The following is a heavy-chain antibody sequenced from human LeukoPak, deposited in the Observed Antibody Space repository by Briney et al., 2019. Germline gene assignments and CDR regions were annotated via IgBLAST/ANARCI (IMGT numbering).Heavy chain of an antibody. V-gene: IGHV1-18*01. J-gene: IGHJ4*02. CDR3: ASAAAADTLVGYFDY. D-gene: IGHD6-13*01. CDR2: ISSHTGNT. Sequence: EASVKVSCKASGSTFSSIAISWVRQAPGQGLEWMGWISSHTGNTNSAQQFQGRVTMTTDTSTSTVYMELRSLTSDDTAVYYCASAAAADTLVGYFDYWGRGTLVTVSS. CDR1: GSTFSSIA.